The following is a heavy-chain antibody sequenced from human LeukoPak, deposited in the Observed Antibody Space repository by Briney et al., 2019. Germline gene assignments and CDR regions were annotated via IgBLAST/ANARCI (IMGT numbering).Heavy chain of an antibody. D-gene: IGHD6-19*01. CDR1: GFTFSSYW. CDR2: ISSSSSHI. V-gene: IGHV3-21*01. J-gene: IGHJ4*02. Sequence: GGSLRLSCAASGFTFSSYWMHWVRQAPGKGLEWVSSISSSSSHIYYADSVKGRFAISRDNAKNSLFLQMNSLRAEDTAVYYCARSDTSGWPNFDYWGQGTLVTVSS. CDR3: ARSDTSGWPNFDY.